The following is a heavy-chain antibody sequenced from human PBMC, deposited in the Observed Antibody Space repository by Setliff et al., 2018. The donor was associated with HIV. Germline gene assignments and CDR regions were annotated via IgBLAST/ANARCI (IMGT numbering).Heavy chain of an antibody. CDR1: GGSFSGYY. CDR2: IIPSGGT. D-gene: IGHD1-26*01. Sequence: SETLSLTCAVYGGSFSGYYWNWIRQPPGKGLEWIGEIIPSGGTNYNPSLKSRVTIPVDPSKNQFSLKLTTVTAADTAVDYCARNIEWEPYAFDFWGQGTMVTVSS. J-gene: IGHJ3*01. CDR3: ARNIEWEPYAFDF. V-gene: IGHV4-34*12.